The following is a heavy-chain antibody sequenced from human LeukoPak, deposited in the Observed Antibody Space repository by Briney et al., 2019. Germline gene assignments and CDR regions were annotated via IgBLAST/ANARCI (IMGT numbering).Heavy chain of an antibody. D-gene: IGHD3-22*01. CDR3: ARNFYASSGYYLDDFYFDF. V-gene: IGHV4-39*07. Sequence: SETLSLPCTVSGASIISDTYYWGWIRQPPGKGLEWIGSIYYSGSTYYSPSLKSRVTMSVDTSTNQFSLKLISVTAADTALYYCARNFYASSGYYLDDFYFDFWGQGTLVTVSS. CDR1: GASIISDTYY. CDR2: IYYSGST. J-gene: IGHJ4*02.